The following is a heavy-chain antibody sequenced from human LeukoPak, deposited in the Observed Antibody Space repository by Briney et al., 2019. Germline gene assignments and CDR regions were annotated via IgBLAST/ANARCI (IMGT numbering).Heavy chain of an antibody. V-gene: IGHV3-30*04. J-gene: IGHJ4*02. CDR2: IGSDGSKK. D-gene: IGHD5/OR15-5a*01. Sequence: GGSLRLSCVASGFMFSDHAFHWVRQSPDKGLEWVALIGSDGSKKYYADSVQGRFTVSRENSKNTLFLQMDTLRADDTAVYFCARQMTSTRLFDSWGQGTLVTVSS. CDR3: ARQMTSTRLFDS. CDR1: GFMFSDHA.